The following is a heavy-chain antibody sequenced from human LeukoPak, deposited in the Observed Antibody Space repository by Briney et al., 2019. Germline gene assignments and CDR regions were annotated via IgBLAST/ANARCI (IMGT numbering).Heavy chain of an antibody. CDR3: ATSYRILPAASLDY. CDR2: ISSSGVYI. V-gene: IGHV3-21*01. D-gene: IGHD2-2*01. CDR1: GFTFSTYS. Sequence: GGSLRLSCAASGFTFSTYSMTWVRQSPGRGLEWVSSISSSGVYIYYADSVKGRFIISRDNAKTSLYLQMTSLRAEDTAVYYCATSYRILPAASLDYWGQGALVTVSS. J-gene: IGHJ4*02.